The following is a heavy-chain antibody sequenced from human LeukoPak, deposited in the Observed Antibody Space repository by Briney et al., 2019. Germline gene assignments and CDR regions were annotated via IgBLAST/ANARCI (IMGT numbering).Heavy chain of an antibody. V-gene: IGHV4-34*01. CDR2: INHSGST. CDR1: GGSFSGYY. Sequence: SETLSLTCAVYGGSFSGYYWSWIRQPPGKGLEWIGEINHSGSTNYNPSLKSRVTISVDTSKNQFSLKLSSVTAADTAVYYCAIRNYYDSSGSFDYWGQGTLVTVSS. CDR3: AIRNYYDSSGSFDY. J-gene: IGHJ4*02. D-gene: IGHD3-22*01.